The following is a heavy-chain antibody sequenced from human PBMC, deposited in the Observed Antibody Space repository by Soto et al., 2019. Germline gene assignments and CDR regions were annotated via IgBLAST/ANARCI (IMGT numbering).Heavy chain of an antibody. J-gene: IGHJ6*03. CDR2: MKQDGSEK. Sequence: GGSLRLSCAASGVTSSSYWMTWVRQAPGKGLEWVANMKQDGSEKFYVDSVKGRFTISSDNAKNSLYLQMNSLRAEDTAVYYCARVSVGVVRGIIRHYYYYMDVWGKGTTVTVSS. V-gene: IGHV3-7*01. D-gene: IGHD3-10*01. CDR3: ARVSVGVVRGIIRHYYYYMDV. CDR1: GVTSSSYW.